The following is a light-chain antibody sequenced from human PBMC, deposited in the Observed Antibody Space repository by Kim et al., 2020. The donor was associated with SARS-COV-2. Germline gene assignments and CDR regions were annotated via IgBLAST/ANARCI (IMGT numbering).Light chain of an antibody. CDR1: QSVSSSY. CDR3: KQYGSSPGT. CDR2: GAS. J-gene: IGKJ1*01. V-gene: IGKV3-20*01. Sequence: EIVLTQSPGTLSLSPGERATLSCRASQSVSSSYLAWHQQKPGQAPRLLIYGASSRATGIPDRFSGSGSGSDFTLTISRLEPGDFAVYYCKQYGSSPGTFGQGTKVDIK.